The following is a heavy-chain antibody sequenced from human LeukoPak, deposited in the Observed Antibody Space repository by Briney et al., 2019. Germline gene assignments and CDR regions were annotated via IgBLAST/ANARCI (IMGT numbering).Heavy chain of an antibody. Sequence: GGSLRLSCSASGFTFSSYAMHWVRQAPGKGLEYVSVISSNGGSRYYADSVKGRFTISRDNSKNTLYLQMSSLRAEDTAVYYCVVQGWVFRAPTQYYFDYWGQGTLVTVSS. J-gene: IGHJ4*02. CDR1: GFTFSSYA. V-gene: IGHV3-64D*06. CDR2: ISSNGGSR. D-gene: IGHD1-1*01. CDR3: VVQGWVFRAPTQYYFDY.